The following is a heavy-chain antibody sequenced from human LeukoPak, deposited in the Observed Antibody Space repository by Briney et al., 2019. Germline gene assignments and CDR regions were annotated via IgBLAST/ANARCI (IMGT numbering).Heavy chain of an antibody. CDR1: GFTFSDYG. Sequence: GGSLRLSCAASGFTFSDYGMHWVRQAPGKGLEWVAVIWYDGSNKYYADSVRGRFTISRDNSKNTLYMQMNSLRGEDTAVYYCAREVLVHTAMVGFDPWGQGTLVTVSS. CDR3: AREVLVHTAMVGFDP. V-gene: IGHV3-33*01. CDR2: IWYDGSNK. D-gene: IGHD5-18*01. J-gene: IGHJ5*02.